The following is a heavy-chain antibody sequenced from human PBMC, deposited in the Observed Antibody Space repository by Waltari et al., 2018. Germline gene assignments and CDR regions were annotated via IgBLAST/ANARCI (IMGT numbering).Heavy chain of an antibody. CDR3: AKAKKTERWLQLLGY. Sequence: QVQLVESGGGVVQPGGSLRLSCAASGFTFSSYGMPWVRRAPGKGLEWVAFIRYDGSNKYYADSVKGRFTISRDNSKNTLYLQMNSLRAEDTAVYYCAKAKKTERWLQLLGYWGQGTLVTVSS. V-gene: IGHV3-30*02. CDR2: IRYDGSNK. J-gene: IGHJ4*02. CDR1: GFTFSSYG. D-gene: IGHD5-12*01.